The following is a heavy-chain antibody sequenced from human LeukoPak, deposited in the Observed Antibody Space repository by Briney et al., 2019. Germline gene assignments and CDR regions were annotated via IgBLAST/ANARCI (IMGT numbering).Heavy chain of an antibody. D-gene: IGHD5-12*01. J-gene: IGHJ4*02. CDR1: GYTFTSYY. CDR3: ARALGGYDPYYFDY. V-gene: IGHV1-2*02. Sequence: ASVKVSCKASGYTFTSYYMHWVRQAPGQGLEWMGWINPNSGGTNYAQKFQGRVTMTRDTSISTAYMELSRLRSDDTAVYYCARALGGYDPYYFDYWGQGTLVTVSS. CDR2: INPNSGGT.